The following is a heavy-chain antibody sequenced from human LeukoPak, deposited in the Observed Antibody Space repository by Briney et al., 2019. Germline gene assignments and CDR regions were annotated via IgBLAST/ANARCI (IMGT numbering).Heavy chain of an antibody. J-gene: IGHJ4*02. D-gene: IGHD5-18*01. Sequence: GGSLRLSCAASGFTFDDYGMSWVRHAPGKGLEWVSGINWNGGSTGYADSVKGRFTISRDNAKNSLYLQMSSLRAEDTALYYCARDSGYSYGNIFDYWGQGTLVTVSS. CDR1: GFTFDDYG. CDR3: ARDSGYSYGNIFDY. V-gene: IGHV3-20*04. CDR2: INWNGGST.